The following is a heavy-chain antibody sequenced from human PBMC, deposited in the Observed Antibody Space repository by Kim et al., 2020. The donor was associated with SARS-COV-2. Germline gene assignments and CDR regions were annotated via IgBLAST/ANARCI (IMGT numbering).Heavy chain of an antibody. Sequence: GGSLRLSCAVSGFTFSTYGMTWVRQAPGKGLEWVSSISGSGAETSYGDSVKGRFTISRDNSRNTVYLHMNSLRAEDTAVYYCAKGGVRGVIIADLDYRGQGTLVTVSP. V-gene: IGHV3-23*01. CDR1: GFTFSTYG. CDR3: AKGGVRGVIIADLDY. CDR2: ISGSGAET. D-gene: IGHD3-10*01. J-gene: IGHJ4*02.